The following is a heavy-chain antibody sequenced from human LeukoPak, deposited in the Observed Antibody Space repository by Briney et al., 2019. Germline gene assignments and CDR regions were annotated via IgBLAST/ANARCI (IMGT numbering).Heavy chain of an antibody. V-gene: IGHV3-30*04. D-gene: IGHD3-22*01. CDR3: ARSQHYYDSSGYVFDY. CDR1: GFTFSSYA. CDR2: ISYDGSNK. J-gene: IGHJ4*02. Sequence: GGSQRLSCAASGFTFSSYAMHWVRQAPGKGLEWVAVISYDGSNKYYADSVKGRFTISRDNSKNTLYLQMNSLRAEDTAVYYCARSQHYYDSSGYVFDYWGQGTLVTVSS.